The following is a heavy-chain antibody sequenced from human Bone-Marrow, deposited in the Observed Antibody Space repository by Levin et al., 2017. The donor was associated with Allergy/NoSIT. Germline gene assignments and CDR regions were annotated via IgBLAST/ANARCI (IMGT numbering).Heavy chain of an antibody. Sequence: SGPTLVKPTQTLTLTCDFSGFSLTTLGVGVGWIRQPPGTALEWVALVFWDDDNRYNTSLKNRVTVTKDTSKNQVVLTMTNMDPVDTATYFCAHFDLALNYFDPWGQGTLVIVSS. V-gene: IGHV2-5*02. CDR1: GFSLTTLGVG. J-gene: IGHJ5*02. CDR2: VFWDDDN. CDR3: AHFDLALNYFDP. D-gene: IGHD3-9*01.